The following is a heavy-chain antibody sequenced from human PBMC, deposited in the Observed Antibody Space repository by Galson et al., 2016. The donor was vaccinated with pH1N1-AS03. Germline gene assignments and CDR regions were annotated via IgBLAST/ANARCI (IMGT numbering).Heavy chain of an antibody. Sequence: ETLSLTCNVSGGSITRSGYSWGWVRQPPGKGLEWIGSISYSGSTYYNPSLNRRVSMSVDTSKNLFSLKLRSVTAADTAVYYCSREDSSGYFLIDSWGQGTLVTVPS. CDR2: ISYSGST. D-gene: IGHD3-22*01. CDR3: SREDSSGYFLIDS. J-gene: IGHJ4*02. CDR1: GGSITRSGYS. V-gene: IGHV4-39*07.